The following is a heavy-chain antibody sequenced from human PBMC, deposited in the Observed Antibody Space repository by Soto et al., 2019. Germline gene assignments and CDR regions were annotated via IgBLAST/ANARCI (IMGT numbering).Heavy chain of an antibody. V-gene: IGHV3-33*01. CDR2: IWYDGSNK. D-gene: IGHD6-13*01. J-gene: IGHJ4*02. Sequence: QVQLVESGGGVVQPGRSLRLSCAASGFTFSSYGMHWVRQAPGKGLGWVAVIWYDGSNKYYADSVKGRFTISRDNSKNTLYLQMNSLRAEDTAVYYCARDPRALSSSWYDYWGQGTLVTVSS. CDR1: GFTFSSYG. CDR3: ARDPRALSSSWYDY.